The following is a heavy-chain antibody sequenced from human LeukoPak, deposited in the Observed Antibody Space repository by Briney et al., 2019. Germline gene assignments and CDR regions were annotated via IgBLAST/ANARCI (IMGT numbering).Heavy chain of an antibody. D-gene: IGHD3-22*01. CDR2: IYYSGST. CDR1: GGSISSSSYY. V-gene: IGHV4-39*01. J-gene: IGHJ3*02. Sequence: SETLSLTCTVSGGSISSSSYYWDWIRQPPGKGLEWIGSIYYSGSTYYNPSLKSRVTISVDTSKNQFSLKLSSVTAADTAVYYCARHEGDDSSGYYYVSHDAFDIWGQGTMVTVSS. CDR3: ARHEGDDSSGYYYVSHDAFDI.